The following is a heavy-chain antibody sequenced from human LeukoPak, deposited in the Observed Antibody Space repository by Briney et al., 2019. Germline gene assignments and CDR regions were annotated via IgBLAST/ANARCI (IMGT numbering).Heavy chain of an antibody. CDR3: AKGYGSGSYFDY. CDR2: ISYDGSNK. J-gene: IGHJ4*02. Sequence: GRSLRLSCAASGFTFSSYGMHWVRQAPGKGLEWVAVISYDGSNKYYADSVKGRFTISRDNSKNTLYLQTNSLRAEDTAVYYCAKGYGSGSYFDYWGQGTLVTVSS. V-gene: IGHV3-30*18. CDR1: GFTFSSYG. D-gene: IGHD3-10*01.